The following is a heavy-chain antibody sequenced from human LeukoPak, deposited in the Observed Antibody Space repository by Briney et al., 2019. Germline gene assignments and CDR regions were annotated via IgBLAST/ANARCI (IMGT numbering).Heavy chain of an antibody. D-gene: IGHD3-10*01. Sequence: SETLSLTCTVSGGSITNINYYWGWIRQPPGKGLEWIGSIHYGGSTYYNPSLKSRLTMAVDTSKNQFSLKLSSVTAADTAVYYCSRLPGDIAGDWGQGTLVTVSS. CDR1: GGSITNINYY. J-gene: IGHJ4*02. CDR3: SRLPGDIAGD. V-gene: IGHV4-39*01. CDR2: IHYGGST.